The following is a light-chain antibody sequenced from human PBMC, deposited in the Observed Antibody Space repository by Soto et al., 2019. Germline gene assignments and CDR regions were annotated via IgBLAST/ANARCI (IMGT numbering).Light chain of an antibody. CDR2: RAS. V-gene: IGKV3-20*01. Sequence: EIVLTQSPGTLSLSPGERATLSCRASQSVSGSYLAWYQQKPGQAPGLLIHRASSRATGIPDRFSGSGSGTDFTLTISRLEPEDFAVYYCQQYGSSPPYTFGQGTKLEIK. J-gene: IGKJ2*01. CDR3: QQYGSSPPYT. CDR1: QSVSGSY.